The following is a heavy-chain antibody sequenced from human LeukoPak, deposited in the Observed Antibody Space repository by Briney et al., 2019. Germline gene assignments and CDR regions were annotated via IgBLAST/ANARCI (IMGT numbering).Heavy chain of an antibody. V-gene: IGHV4-59*01. J-gene: IGHJ5*02. CDR2: IYYSGST. CDR3: ARGVTMVRGVHNWFDP. D-gene: IGHD3-10*01. CDR1: GGSIGGYF. Sequence: SQTLSLTCTVSGGSIGGYFWNWIRQPPGKGLEWIGYIYYSGSTNYNPSLKSRVTISVDTSKNQFSLKLSSVTAADTAVYYCARGVTMVRGVHNWFDPWGQGTLVTVSS.